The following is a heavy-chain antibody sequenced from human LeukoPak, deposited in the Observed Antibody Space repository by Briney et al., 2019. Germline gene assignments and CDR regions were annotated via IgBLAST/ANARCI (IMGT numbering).Heavy chain of an antibody. J-gene: IGHJ4*02. Sequence: SETLSLTCTVSGGSIINYYWSWIRQPPGKGLEWIGYIYYSGSTNYNPSLKSRVTISLDTSKNQFSLKLSSVTAADTAVYYCARVLTTDSYDSSGYCLPSYYFDYWGQGTLVSVSS. V-gene: IGHV4-59*01. CDR1: GGSIINYY. CDR2: IYYSGST. D-gene: IGHD3-22*01. CDR3: ARVLTTDSYDSSGYCLPSYYFDY.